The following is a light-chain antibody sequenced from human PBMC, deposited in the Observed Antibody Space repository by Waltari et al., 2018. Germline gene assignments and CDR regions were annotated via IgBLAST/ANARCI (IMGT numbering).Light chain of an antibody. CDR3: QQRGNWPSGYT. CDR2: DAS. V-gene: IGKV3-11*01. CDR1: QSVSTY. Sequence: EIVLTQSPATLSLSPGETATLSCRASQSVSTYLTWYQQKPGQAPRLLIYDASRRATGIQARFSGCGSGTDFTLTISSLEPEDFAVYYCQQRGNWPSGYTFGQGTKLEIK. J-gene: IGKJ2*01.